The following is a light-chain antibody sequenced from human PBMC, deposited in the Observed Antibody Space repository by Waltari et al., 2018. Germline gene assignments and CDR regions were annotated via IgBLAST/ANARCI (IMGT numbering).Light chain of an antibody. CDR1: QSVISRY. Sequence: ESVLTQSPGTLSLSPGERATLSCRASQSVISRYLAWYQQRPGQAPRLLIYGASTRATGILDRFSGSGSGTDFTLTISRLEPEDSAVYYCQQYGSSPTTFGGGTKVEIK. CDR2: GAS. V-gene: IGKV3-20*01. J-gene: IGKJ4*01. CDR3: QQYGSSPTT.